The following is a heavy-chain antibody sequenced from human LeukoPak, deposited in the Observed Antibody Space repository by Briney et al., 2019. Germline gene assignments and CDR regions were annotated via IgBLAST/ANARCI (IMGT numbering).Heavy chain of an antibody. V-gene: IGHV3-7*01. CDR1: GFTFSDYW. D-gene: IGHD3-10*01. J-gene: IGHJ4*02. CDR2: IKQDESEK. Sequence: GGSLRLSCAASGFTFSDYWMSWVRQTPGKGLEWVANIKQDESEKHYVDSVKGRFTISRDNAKNSLYLQMNSLRAEDTAVYYCARWSGEWGDLQFDFWSQGTLVTVSS. CDR3: ARWSGEWGDLQFDF.